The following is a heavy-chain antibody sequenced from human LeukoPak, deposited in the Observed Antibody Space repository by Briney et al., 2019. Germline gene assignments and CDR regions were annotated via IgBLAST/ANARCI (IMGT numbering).Heavy chain of an antibody. D-gene: IGHD3-9*01. CDR1: EFTFSSYS. Sequence: GGSLRLSCEASEFTFSSYSMNWVRQAPGKGLEWVSYISRSNITTYVADSVKGRFTISRDNAKNSLYLQMNSLRVGDTAIYYCARDRGIRYNYYYMDVWGKGTTVTISS. V-gene: IGHV3-48*01. CDR3: ARDRGIRYNYYYMDV. J-gene: IGHJ6*03. CDR2: ISRSNITT.